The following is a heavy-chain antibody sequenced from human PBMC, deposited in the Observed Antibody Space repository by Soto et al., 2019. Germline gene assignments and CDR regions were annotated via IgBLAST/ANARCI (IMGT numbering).Heavy chain of an antibody. Sequence: GLSLSLSCSASGLSICRYAMHRVSQAPGKGLEYVSSISTNGGSTHYADSVKGRFTISRDNSKNTVYLQMSSLRAEDTAVYYCVKGEYYYDGSAYYPLDYWGQGTLVNVSS. CDR2: ISTNGGST. D-gene: IGHD3-22*01. CDR3: VKGEYYYDGSAYYPLDY. CDR1: GLSICRYA. J-gene: IGHJ4*02. V-gene: IGHV3-64D*06.